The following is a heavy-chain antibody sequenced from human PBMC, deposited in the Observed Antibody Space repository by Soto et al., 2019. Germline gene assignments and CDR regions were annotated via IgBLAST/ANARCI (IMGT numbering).Heavy chain of an antibody. CDR3: ARGRTPSQVTVTTRYYYYYGMDV. CDR2: IIPIFGTA. V-gene: IGHV1-69*06. CDR1: GGTFSSYA. J-gene: IGHJ6*02. Sequence: SVKVSCKASGGTFSSYAISWVRQAPGQGLEWMGGIIPIFGTANYAQKFQGRVTITADKSTSTAYMELSSLRSEDTAVYYCARGRTPSQVTVTTRYYYYYGMDVWGQGTTVTVSS. D-gene: IGHD4-17*01.